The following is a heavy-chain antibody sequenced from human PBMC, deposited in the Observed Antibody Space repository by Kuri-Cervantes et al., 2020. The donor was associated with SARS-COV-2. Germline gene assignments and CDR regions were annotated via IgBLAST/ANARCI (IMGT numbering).Heavy chain of an antibody. Sequence: ASVKVSCKVSGYTLTELSMHWVRQAPGKGLEWMGGFDPEDGETIYAQKFQGRVTMTVDTSTDTAYMELSSLRSEDTAVYYCAREEGLGVYYYYGMDVWGQGTTVTVSS. J-gene: IGHJ6*02. V-gene: IGHV1-24*01. D-gene: IGHD2-8*01. CDR2: FDPEDGET. CDR1: GYTLTELS. CDR3: AREEGLGVYYYYGMDV.